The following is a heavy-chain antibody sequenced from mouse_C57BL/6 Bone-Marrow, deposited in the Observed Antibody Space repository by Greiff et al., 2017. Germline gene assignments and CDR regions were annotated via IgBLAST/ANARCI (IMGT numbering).Heavy chain of an antibody. J-gene: IGHJ1*03. CDR3: ARLGIYYYGRGYWYFDV. Sequence: QVQLQQSGAELARPWPSVSLTCKASGYTFTSYGISWVKQRTGQGLEWIGEIYPRSGNTYYNEKFNGKATLTADKSSRTAYMELRSLTYEDSAVYFCARLGIYYYGRGYWYFDVWGTGTTVTGSS. CDR1: GYTFTSYG. V-gene: IGHV1-81*01. CDR2: IYPRSGNT. D-gene: IGHD1-1*01.